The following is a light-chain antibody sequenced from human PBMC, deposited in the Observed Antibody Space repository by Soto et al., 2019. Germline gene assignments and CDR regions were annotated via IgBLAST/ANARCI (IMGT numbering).Light chain of an antibody. CDR1: QSISSW. CDR3: QQYNDNWT. J-gene: IGKJ1*01. V-gene: IGKV1-5*03. Sequence: DIQMTQSPSTLSASVGDGVTITCRASQSISSWLAWYQQKPGKAPKLLIYKASTLQSGVPSRLSGSGSGTEFTLAISSLQPDDSATYYCQQYNDNWTFGQGTKVEIK. CDR2: KAS.